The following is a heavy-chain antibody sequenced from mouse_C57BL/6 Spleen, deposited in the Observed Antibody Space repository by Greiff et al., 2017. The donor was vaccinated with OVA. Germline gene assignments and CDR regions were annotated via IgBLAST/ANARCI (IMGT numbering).Heavy chain of an antibody. CDR2: IYPSDSET. Sequence: QVQLQQPGAELVRPGSSVKLSCKASGYTFTSYWMDWVKQRPGQGLEWIGNIYPSDSETHYNQKFKDKATLTVDKSSSTAYMQLSSLTSEDSAVYYCARRGPPYYFDYWGQGTTLTVSS. CDR3: ARRGPPYYFDY. CDR1: GYTFTSYW. V-gene: IGHV1-61*01. J-gene: IGHJ2*01.